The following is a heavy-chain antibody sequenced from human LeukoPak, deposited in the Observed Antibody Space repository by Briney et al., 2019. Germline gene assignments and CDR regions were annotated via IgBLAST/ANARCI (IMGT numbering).Heavy chain of an antibody. CDR2: IYYSGST. D-gene: IGHD3-10*01. Sequence: SETLSLTCSVSGGSISSYYWSWIRQPPGKGLEWIGYIYYSGSTNYNPSLKSRVTISVDTSKNQFSLKLSSVTAADTAVYYCATASGGNRGLFDYWGQGTLVTVSS. CDR1: GGSISSYY. CDR3: ATASGGNRGLFDY. J-gene: IGHJ4*02. V-gene: IGHV4-59*08.